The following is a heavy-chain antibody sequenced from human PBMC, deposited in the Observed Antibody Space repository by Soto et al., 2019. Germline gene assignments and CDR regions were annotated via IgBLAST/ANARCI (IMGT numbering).Heavy chain of an antibody. D-gene: IGHD2-2*01. CDR2: IQQDGSEK. Sequence: EVQLVESGGGLVQPGGSLRLSCAASGFTFSSYWMSWVRQAPGKGLEWVANIQQDGSEKYYVDSVKGRFTISRDNAKNSLYLQMNSLRAEDTAVYYCARGSQGVPAAIEMDVWGKGTTVTVSS. V-gene: IGHV3-7*01. J-gene: IGHJ6*04. CDR1: GFTFSSYW. CDR3: ARGSQGVPAAIEMDV.